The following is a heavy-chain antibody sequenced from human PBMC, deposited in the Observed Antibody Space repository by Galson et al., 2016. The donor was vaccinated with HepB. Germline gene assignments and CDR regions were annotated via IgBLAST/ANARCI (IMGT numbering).Heavy chain of an antibody. CDR2: ISYTGLSS. D-gene: IGHD3-16*01. V-gene: IGHV3-23*01. CDR1: GFTFGDFA. J-gene: IGHJ4*02. CDR3: VKESPVRGNHFEY. Sequence: SLRLSCAASGFTFGDFAMTWVRQVPGKRLEWVSAISYTGLSSDYADSVKGRFTISRGNSKNTLYLQMNSLRAEDTAIYYCVKESPVRGNHFEYWGQGTLVTVSS.